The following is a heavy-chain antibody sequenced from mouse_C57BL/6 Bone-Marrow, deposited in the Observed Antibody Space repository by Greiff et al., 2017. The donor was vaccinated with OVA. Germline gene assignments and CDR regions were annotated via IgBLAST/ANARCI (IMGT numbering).Heavy chain of an antibody. D-gene: IGHD1-1*01. V-gene: IGHV5-6*01. CDR3: ATTAPNYDGSSYDAMDY. Sequence: EVQLVESGGDLVKPGGSLKLSCAASGFTFSSYGMSWVRQTPDKRLEWVATIGSGGSYTYYPDSVKGRFTISRDNAKNTLYLQMSSLKSEDTAMYYCATTAPNYDGSSYDAMDYWGQGTSVTVSS. J-gene: IGHJ4*01. CDR1: GFTFSSYG. CDR2: IGSGGSYT.